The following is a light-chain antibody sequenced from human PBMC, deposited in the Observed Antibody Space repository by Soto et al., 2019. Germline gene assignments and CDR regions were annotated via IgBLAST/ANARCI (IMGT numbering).Light chain of an antibody. CDR1: QDITNY. J-gene: IGKJ4*01. CDR3: QQFDYVPLT. CDR2: DAS. Sequence: DIQMTQSPSSLSASVGDRVTITCQASQDITNYLNWYQQKPGKAPKLLIHDASNLETGVPSRFSGTGSGTYYTFTITSLQPEDVATYFCQQFDYVPLTFGGGTKVEVK. V-gene: IGKV1-33*01.